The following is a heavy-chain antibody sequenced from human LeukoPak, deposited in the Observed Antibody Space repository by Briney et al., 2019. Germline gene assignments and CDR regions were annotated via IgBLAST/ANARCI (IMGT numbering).Heavy chain of an antibody. CDR1: GFTLSSLG. D-gene: IGHD4-17*01. CDR2: SSHDGTNR. Sequence: GGSLRLSCAASGFTLSSLGMHWVRQAPGMGLVGVAFSSHDGTNRYYADYMQGRFTISRDNSKNTLFLQMSSLEPEDTAVYYCAKGATVTGYYLDLWGQGTLVIISS. CDR3: AKGATVTGYYLDL. J-gene: IGHJ4*02. V-gene: IGHV3-30*18.